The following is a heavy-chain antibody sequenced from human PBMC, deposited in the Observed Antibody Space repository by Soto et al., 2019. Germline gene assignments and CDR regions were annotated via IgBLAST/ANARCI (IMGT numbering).Heavy chain of an antibody. V-gene: IGHV3-7*05. J-gene: IGHJ6*02. CDR2: IKPDGSEK. Sequence: EVQLVESGGGLVQPGGSLRLSCTASGITISTYWMSWVRQAPGKGLEWVANIKPDGSEKYYVDSVKGRFTISRDDVKNPLYLQMNSLRAEDRAVYYCGRDWDVWGQWTTVTVSS. CDR1: GITISTYW. CDR3: GRDWDV.